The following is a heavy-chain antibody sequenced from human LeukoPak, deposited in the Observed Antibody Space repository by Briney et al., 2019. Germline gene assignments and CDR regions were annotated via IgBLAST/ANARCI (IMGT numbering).Heavy chain of an antibody. D-gene: IGHD1-1*01. CDR3: ARSAHSVNWIYYFDY. CDR1: GYTFSDFY. CDR2: INPDSGDT. Sequence: ASVKVSCKASGYTFSDFYIHWVRQAPGQGLEWMGRINPDSGDTDYAQNFQARVTMTRDTSISTAYMDLSRLRSDDTAVYYCARSAHSVNWIYYFDYWGQGTLVTVSS. V-gene: IGHV1-2*06. J-gene: IGHJ4*02.